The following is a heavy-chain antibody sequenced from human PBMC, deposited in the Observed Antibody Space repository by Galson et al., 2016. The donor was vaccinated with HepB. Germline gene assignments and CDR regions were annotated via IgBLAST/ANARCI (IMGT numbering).Heavy chain of an antibody. J-gene: IGHJ4*02. V-gene: IGHV3-30*18. Sequence: RSLRLSCAASGFTFSHYGMHWVRQAPGKGLEWVAVISYDGSNKYSTESVKGRFTISRDNSKNTLFLQMNSLRVEDTAVYYCAKAPNPGTTLYPLDYWGQGSLVTVSS. D-gene: IGHD1-7*01. CDR3: AKAPNPGTTLYPLDY. CDR2: ISYDGSNK. CDR1: GFTFSHYG.